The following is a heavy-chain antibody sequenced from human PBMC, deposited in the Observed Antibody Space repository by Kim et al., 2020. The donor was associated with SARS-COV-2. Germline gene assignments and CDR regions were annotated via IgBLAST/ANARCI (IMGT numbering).Heavy chain of an antibody. CDR3: ARDQTGNLDY. CDR1: GFTFSNYE. Sequence: GSLRLSCAASGFTFSNYEMNWVRQAPGKGLEWVSYIDTTGSSIYYADSVKGRFTTSRDNARNSMSLQMNSLSAEDTAVYYCARDQTGNLDYWGQGTLVTVSS. V-gene: IGHV3-48*03. J-gene: IGHJ4*02. CDR2: IDTTGSSI.